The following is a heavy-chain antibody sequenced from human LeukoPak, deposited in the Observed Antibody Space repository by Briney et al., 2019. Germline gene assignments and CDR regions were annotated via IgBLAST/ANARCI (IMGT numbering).Heavy chain of an antibody. CDR2: IIPIFGTT. CDR3: ARAPVLEWSATGDDYYYYYMDV. V-gene: IGHV1-69*13. J-gene: IGHJ6*03. CDR1: GGTFSSYA. D-gene: IGHD3-3*01. Sequence: GASVKVSCKASGGTFSSYAISWVRQAPGQGLEWMGGIIPIFGTTSYAQKFQGRVTITADESTSTAYMELSSLRSDDTAVYYCARAPVLEWSATGDDYYYYYMDVWGKGTTVTVSS.